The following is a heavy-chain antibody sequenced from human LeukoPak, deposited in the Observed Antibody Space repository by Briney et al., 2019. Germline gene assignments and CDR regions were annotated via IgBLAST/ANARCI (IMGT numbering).Heavy chain of an antibody. CDR1: GFTFSSYW. J-gene: IGHJ3*02. D-gene: IGHD6-13*01. CDR3: ARDGSGIAAAGTLFDAFDI. CDR2: ISSSSSYI. V-gene: IGHV3-21*01. Sequence: GGSLRLSCAASGFTFSSYWMSWVRQAPGKGLEWVSSISSSSSYIYYADSVKGRFTISRDNAKNSLYLQMNSLRAEDTAVYYCARDGSGIAAAGTLFDAFDIWGQGTMVTVSS.